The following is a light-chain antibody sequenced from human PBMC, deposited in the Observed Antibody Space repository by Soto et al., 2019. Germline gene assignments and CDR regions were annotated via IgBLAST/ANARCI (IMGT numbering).Light chain of an antibody. J-gene: IGKJ4*01. CDR3: QRYGTSPPLT. CDR1: QSVNNNY. Sequence: EIVLTQSPGTLSLSPGEGATLSCRASQSVNNNYLAWYQQKPGQGPRLLIYGASTRATGIPDRFSGSGSATDFTLTISRLEPEDFAVYYCQRYGTSPPLTFGRGTKVDIK. CDR2: GAS. V-gene: IGKV3-20*01.